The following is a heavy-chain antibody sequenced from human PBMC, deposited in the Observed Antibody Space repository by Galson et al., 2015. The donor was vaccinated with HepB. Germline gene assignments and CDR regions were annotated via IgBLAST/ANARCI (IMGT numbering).Heavy chain of an antibody. Sequence: ETLSLTCSVSDGSITRYYWTWIRQPPGKGLEWIGHIFYRGSTNYNPSLKSRVTIEVDTSKNQFSLKLNSVTAADTAIYFCAGRPVMIGRGLDVWGQGTTVIVSS. V-gene: IGHV4-59*08. CDR3: AGRPVMIGRGLDV. CDR1: DGSITRYY. CDR2: IFYRGST. J-gene: IGHJ6*02. D-gene: IGHD3-22*01.